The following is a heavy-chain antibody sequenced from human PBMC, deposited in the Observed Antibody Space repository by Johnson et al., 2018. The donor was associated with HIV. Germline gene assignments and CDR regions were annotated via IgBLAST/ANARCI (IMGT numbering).Heavy chain of an antibody. CDR3: ARGGDQGACDI. Sequence: QVQLVESGGGVVQPGRSLRLSCAASGFTFSSYAMHWVRQAPGQGLEWVAVISYDGSNKYYADSVKGRFTISRDNSKNTLYLQMNSLRAEDTAVYYCARGGDQGACDIWGQGTMVTVSS. CDR2: ISYDGSNK. V-gene: IGHV3-30-3*01. D-gene: IGHD3-16*01. J-gene: IGHJ3*02. CDR1: GFTFSSYA.